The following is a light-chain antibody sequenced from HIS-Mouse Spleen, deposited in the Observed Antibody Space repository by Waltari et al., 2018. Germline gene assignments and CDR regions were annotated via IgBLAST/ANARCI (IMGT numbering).Light chain of an antibody. CDR2: DAS. V-gene: IGKV1-33*01. CDR1: QDISNY. J-gene: IGKJ3*01. Sequence: DIQMTQSPSYLSASVGDRVTITCQASQDISNYLNWYQQKPGKAPKLLIYDASNLETGVPSRFSGSGSGTDFTFTISSLKPEDIATYYCQQYDNLPLFTFGPGTKVDIK. CDR3: QQYDNLPLFT.